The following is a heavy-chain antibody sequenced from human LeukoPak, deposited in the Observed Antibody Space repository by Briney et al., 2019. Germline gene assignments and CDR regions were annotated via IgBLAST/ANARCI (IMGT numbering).Heavy chain of an antibody. J-gene: IGHJ6*03. CDR1: GFAFSSFA. CDR2: INGGGNTT. Sequence: GGSLRLSCAASGFAFSSFAMGWVRQSPGKGREWLSTINGGGNTTFYADSVKGRFTISRDNSKNPLYLHMDSLRPDDTAIYYCTKELHVAVAVADYYYFYMDVWGRGTAVTVSS. V-gene: IGHV3-23*01. CDR3: TKELHVAVAVADYYYFYMDV. D-gene: IGHD6-19*01.